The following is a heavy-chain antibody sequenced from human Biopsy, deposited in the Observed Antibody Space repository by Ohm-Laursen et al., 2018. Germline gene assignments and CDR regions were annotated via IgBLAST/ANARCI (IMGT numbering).Heavy chain of an antibody. J-gene: IGHJ4*02. Sequence: SLRLSCAASGFIFDDYAMYWVRQAPGKGLEWVSGITWNSGSIGYADSVKGRFSIFRDNAKHSLYLQMNSLRAEDTALYYCAKDLGQVTAAIGYWGQGTLVTVSS. V-gene: IGHV3-9*01. CDR2: ITWNSGSI. CDR1: GFIFDDYA. CDR3: AKDLGQVTAAIGY. D-gene: IGHD2-21*02.